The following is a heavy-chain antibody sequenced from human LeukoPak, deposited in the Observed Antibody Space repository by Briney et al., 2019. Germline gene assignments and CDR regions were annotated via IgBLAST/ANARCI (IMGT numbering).Heavy chain of an antibody. CDR1: GFSLTAYA. D-gene: IGHD6-13*01. Sequence: PGGSLRLSCAASGFSLTAYAMHWVRQAPGKGLEWLTIISYDGTNKYYADSVKGRFTISRDDSKNTVHLQMNSLRPDDTAIYYCARDSPIGFASSWYDGGLVDYWGQGALVTVSS. CDR2: ISYDGTNK. J-gene: IGHJ4*02. CDR3: ARDSPIGFASSWYDGGLVDY. V-gene: IGHV3-30*04.